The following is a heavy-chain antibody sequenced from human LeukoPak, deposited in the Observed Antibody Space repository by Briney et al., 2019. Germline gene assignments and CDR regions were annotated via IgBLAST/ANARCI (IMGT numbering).Heavy chain of an antibody. Sequence: ASVKVSCKASGYTFTGYYMHWVRQAPGQGLEWMGWINPNSGGTNYAQKFQGWVTMTRDTSISTAYMELSRLRSDDTAVYYCARAAYSSSSSWWFDPWGQGTLVTVSS. J-gene: IGHJ5*02. CDR3: ARAAYSSSSSWWFDP. CDR1: GYTFTGYY. CDR2: INPNSGGT. V-gene: IGHV1-2*04. D-gene: IGHD6-13*01.